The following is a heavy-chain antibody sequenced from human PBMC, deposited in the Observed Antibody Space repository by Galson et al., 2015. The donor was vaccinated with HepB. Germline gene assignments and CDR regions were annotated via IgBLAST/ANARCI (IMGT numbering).Heavy chain of an antibody. CDR3: ARDFGFMVRYAFDI. J-gene: IGHJ3*02. CDR2: IYSGGST. D-gene: IGHD3-10*01. Sequence: PLRLSCAAYAFTDSSHYMTWARQAPGRGLEWVSVIYSGGSTYYADSVKGRFTISRDNSKNTLYLQMNSLRAEDTAVYYCARDFGFMVRYAFDIWGQGTMVIVSS. V-gene: IGHV3-66*01. CDR1: AFTDSSHY.